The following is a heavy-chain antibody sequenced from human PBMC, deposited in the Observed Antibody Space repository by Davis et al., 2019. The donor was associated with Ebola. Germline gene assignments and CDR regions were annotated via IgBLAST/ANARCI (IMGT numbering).Heavy chain of an antibody. J-gene: IGHJ4*02. V-gene: IGHV3-15*01. CDR3: TRAMGSGTYGGY. CDR2: IKGKTGGTT. D-gene: IGHD1-26*01. Sequence: GESLKISCVASGFTLNNAWMTWVRQAPGKGLEWIGRIKGKTGGTTDYAAPVKGRFSISRDDSKSTLYLQMNSLKTEDTAVYYCTRAMGSGTYGGYWGQGTLVTVSS. CDR1: GFTLNNAW.